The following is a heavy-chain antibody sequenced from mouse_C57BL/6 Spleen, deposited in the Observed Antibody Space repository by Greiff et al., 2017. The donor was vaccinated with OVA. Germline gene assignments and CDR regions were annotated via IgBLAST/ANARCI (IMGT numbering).Heavy chain of an antibody. CDR3: ATIYYDYGVFAY. V-gene: IGHV1-81*01. CDR2: IYPRSGNT. Sequence: QVQLKESGAELARPGASVKLSCKASGYTFTSYGISWVKQRTGQGLEWIGEIYPRSGNTYYNEKFKGKATLTADKSSSTAYMELRSLTSEDSAVYFCATIYYDYGVFAYWGQGTLVTVSA. CDR1: GYTFTSYG. J-gene: IGHJ3*01. D-gene: IGHD2-4*01.